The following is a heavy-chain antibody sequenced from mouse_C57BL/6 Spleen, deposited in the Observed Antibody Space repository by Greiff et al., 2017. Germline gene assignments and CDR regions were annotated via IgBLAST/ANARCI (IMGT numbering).Heavy chain of an antibody. D-gene: IGHD4-1*01. CDR3: ARSPLTGTEDY. Sequence: QVQLQQPGAELVRPGTSVKLSCKASGYTFTSYWMHWVKQRPGQGLEWIGVIDPSDSYTNYNQKFKGKATLTVDTSSSKAYMQLSSLTSEDSAVYYCARSPLTGTEDYWGQGTTLTVSS. CDR2: IDPSDSYT. CDR1: GYTFTSYW. V-gene: IGHV1-59*01. J-gene: IGHJ2*01.